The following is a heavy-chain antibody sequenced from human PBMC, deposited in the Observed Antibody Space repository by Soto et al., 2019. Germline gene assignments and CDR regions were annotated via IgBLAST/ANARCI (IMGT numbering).Heavy chain of an antibody. V-gene: IGHV4-38-2*01. Sequence: SETLSLTCAVSGYSISSGYYWGWIRQPPGKGLEWIGSIYRSGNTYYNPSLKSRVTISVDTSKNQFSLKLSSVTAADTAVYSCARAYYYEVAGWFDPWGPGTLVTVSS. J-gene: IGHJ5*02. CDR3: ARAYYYEVAGWFDP. CDR2: IYRSGNT. CDR1: GYSISSGYY. D-gene: IGHD3-22*01.